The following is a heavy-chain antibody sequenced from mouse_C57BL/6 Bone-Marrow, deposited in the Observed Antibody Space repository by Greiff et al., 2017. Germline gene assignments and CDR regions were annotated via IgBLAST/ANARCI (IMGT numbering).Heavy chain of an antibody. CDR1: GFTFSSYA. D-gene: IGHD2-3*01. CDR3: ARGWLLRDYAMDY. Sequence: EVKLVESGGGLVKPGGSLKLSCAASGFTFSSYAMSWVRQTPEKRLEWVATISDGGSYTYYPDNVKGRVTISRDKAKNNLYLQMSHLKSEDTAMYYCARGWLLRDYAMDYWGQGTSVTVSS. CDR2: ISDGGSYT. J-gene: IGHJ4*01. V-gene: IGHV5-4*03.